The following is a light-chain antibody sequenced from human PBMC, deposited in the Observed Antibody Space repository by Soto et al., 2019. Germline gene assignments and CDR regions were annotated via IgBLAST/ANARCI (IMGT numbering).Light chain of an antibody. V-gene: IGKV1-17*03. CDR3: LQHNSYPWT. CDR1: QDISHY. CDR2: AVS. J-gene: IGKJ1*01. Sequence: DIQVTQSPSAMSASVGDRVTITCRASQDISHYLAWFQQKPGKVPKRLIFAVSNLESGVPSRFRGSGSGTEFTLTITSLQPEDFVTYYCLQHNSYPWTFGQGTKVEIK.